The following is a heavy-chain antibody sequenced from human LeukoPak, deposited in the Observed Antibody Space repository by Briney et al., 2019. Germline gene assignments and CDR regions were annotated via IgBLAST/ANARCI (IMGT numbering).Heavy chain of an antibody. CDR3: ASGMSYSGYYIDY. CDR2: ISYDGSNK. Sequence: PGGSLRLSCVASGFTFSSYAMHWVRQAPGKGLEWVALISYDGSNKYYADSVKGRFTISRDNSKNTLYLQVNSLSPEDTAVYYCASGMSYSGYYIDYWGQGTLVTVSS. J-gene: IGHJ4*02. D-gene: IGHD3-3*01. V-gene: IGHV3-30-3*01. CDR1: GFTFSSYA.